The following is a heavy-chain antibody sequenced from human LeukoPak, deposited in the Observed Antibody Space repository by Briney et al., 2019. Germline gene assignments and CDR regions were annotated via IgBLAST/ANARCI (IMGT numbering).Heavy chain of an antibody. D-gene: IGHD4-17*01. Sequence: ASVKVSCKASGGTFSSYAISWVRQAPGQGLEWMGRIIPILGIANYAQKFQGRVTITADKSTSTDYMELSSLRSEDTAVYYCARDLGNDYGDFRGDYWGQGTLVTVSS. J-gene: IGHJ4*02. V-gene: IGHV1-69*04. CDR2: IIPILGIA. CDR3: ARDLGNDYGDFRGDY. CDR1: GGTFSSYA.